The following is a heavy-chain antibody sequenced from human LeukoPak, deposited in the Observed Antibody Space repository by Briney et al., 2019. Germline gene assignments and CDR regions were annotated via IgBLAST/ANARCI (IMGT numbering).Heavy chain of an antibody. J-gene: IGHJ4*02. Sequence: GGSLSLSCAASGFSFRDYYMSWIRQAPGKGLEWVSYISTDSVYTNYADPVKGRFTISRDNAKNSLYLQMNSLRAEDTAVYYCARESHGTGDQWGQGTLVTVSS. V-gene: IGHV3-11*05. CDR1: GFSFRDYY. CDR3: ARESHGTGDQ. D-gene: IGHD3-10*01. CDR2: ISTDSVYT.